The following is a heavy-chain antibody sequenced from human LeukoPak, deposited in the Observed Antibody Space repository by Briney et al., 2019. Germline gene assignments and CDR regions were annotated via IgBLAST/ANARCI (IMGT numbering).Heavy chain of an antibody. CDR3: ARDSGPRLAYYMDV. V-gene: IGHV1-2*02. CDR1: GYTFTGYY. D-gene: IGHD1-7*01. CDR2: INPNSGGT. J-gene: IGHJ6*03. Sequence: GASAKVSCKASGYTFTGYYMHWVRQAPGQGLEWMGWINPNSGGTNYAQKFQGRVTMTRDTSISTAYMELSRLRSDDTAVYYCARDSGPRLAYYMDVWGKGTTVTVSS.